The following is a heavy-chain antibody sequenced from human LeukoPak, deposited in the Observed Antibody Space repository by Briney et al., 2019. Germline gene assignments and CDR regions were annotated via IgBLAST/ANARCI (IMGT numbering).Heavy chain of an antibody. CDR1: GGSISSYY. J-gene: IGHJ6*02. V-gene: IGHV4-59*01. CDR3: ARAVAGTHYYYGMDF. D-gene: IGHD6-19*01. CDR2: IYYSGST. Sequence: PSETLSLTCTVSGGSISSYYWSWIRQPPGKGLEWIGYIYYSGSTNYNPSLKSRVTISVDTSKKQFSLKLSSVTAADTAVYYCARAVAGTHYYYGMDFWGQGTTVTVSS.